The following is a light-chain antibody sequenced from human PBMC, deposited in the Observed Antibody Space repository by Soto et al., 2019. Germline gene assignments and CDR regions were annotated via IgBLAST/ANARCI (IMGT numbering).Light chain of an antibody. CDR3: QQYNIYNT. J-gene: IGKJ2*01. CDR2: EAS. V-gene: IGKV1-5*03. CDR1: QSIGNR. Sequence: DIQMTQSPSTLSASVGDRVTITCRASQSIGNRLAWYQQKPGKAPKLLICEASTLETGVPSRFSGSGSGTDFTLTISSLQPDDFATYYCQQYNIYNTFGQGTKLEIK.